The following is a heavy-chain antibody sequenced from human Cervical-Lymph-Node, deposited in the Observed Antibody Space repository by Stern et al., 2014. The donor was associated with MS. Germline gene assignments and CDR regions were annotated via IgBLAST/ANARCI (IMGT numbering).Heavy chain of an antibody. CDR3: VKDHATVVTNPYYYGMDV. Sequence: VQLVESGGGVVQPGRSLRLSCAASRFTFRNYGMHWVRQAPGKGLEWVAVIAYDGRNKYYADSVKGRFTISRDNSKNTLYLQMNSLRAEDTAVYYCVKDHATVVTNPYYYGMDVWGQGTTVTVSS. CDR2: IAYDGRNK. V-gene: IGHV3-30*18. CDR1: RFTFRNYG. J-gene: IGHJ6*02. D-gene: IGHD4-23*01.